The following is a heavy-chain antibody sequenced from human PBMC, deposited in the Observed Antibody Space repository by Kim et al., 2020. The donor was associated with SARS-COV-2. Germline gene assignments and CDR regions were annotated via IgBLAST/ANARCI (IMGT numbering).Heavy chain of an antibody. J-gene: IGHJ4*02. V-gene: IGHV3-33*01. CDR3: ARGPGLPPFDY. D-gene: IGHD3-10*01. CDR1: GFTFSSYG. Sequence: GGSLRLSCAASGFTFSSYGMHWVRQAPGKGLEWVAVIWYDGSNKYYADSVKGRFTISRDNSKNTLYLQMNSLRAEDTAVYYCARGPGLPPFDYWGQGTLVTVSS. CDR2: IWYDGSNK.